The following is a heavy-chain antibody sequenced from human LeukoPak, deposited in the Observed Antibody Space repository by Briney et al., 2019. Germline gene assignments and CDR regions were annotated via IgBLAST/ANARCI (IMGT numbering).Heavy chain of an antibody. CDR2: ISGSGSNT. V-gene: IGHV3-23*01. J-gene: IGHJ4*02. CDR3: ARVARGYSYGLGYFDY. Sequence: GGSLRLSCAASGFTFYSYAMTWVRQAPGKGLEWVSSISGSGSNTYYADSVKGRFTISRDNSKNTLYLQMNSLRAEDTAVYYCARVARGYSYGLGYFDYWGQGTLVTVSS. D-gene: IGHD5-18*01. CDR1: GFTFYSYA.